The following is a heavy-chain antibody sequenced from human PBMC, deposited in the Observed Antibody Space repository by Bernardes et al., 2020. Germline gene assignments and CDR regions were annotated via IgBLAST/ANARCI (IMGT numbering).Heavy chain of an antibody. Sequence: GSLRLSCAASGFTFSGSAMHWVRQASGKGLEWVGRIRSKANSYATAYAASVKGRFTISRDDSKNTAYLQMNSLKTEDTAVYYCTISPEPFLVPAANGDWFDPWGQGTLVTVSS. CDR3: TISPEPFLVPAANGDWFDP. V-gene: IGHV3-73*01. D-gene: IGHD2-2*01. J-gene: IGHJ5*02. CDR1: GFTFSGSA. CDR2: IRSKANSYAT.